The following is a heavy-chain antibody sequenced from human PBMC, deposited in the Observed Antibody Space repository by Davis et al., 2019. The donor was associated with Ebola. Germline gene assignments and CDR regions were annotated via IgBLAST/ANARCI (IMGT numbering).Heavy chain of an antibody. V-gene: IGHV3-23*01. CDR3: AKVHPPTTVTTGWFDP. D-gene: IGHD4-17*01. CDR1: GFIFSSYA. CDR2: ISVRSIT. Sequence: GESLKISCAASGFIFSSYAMSWVRQAPGKGLEWVSSISVRSITYYADSVKGRFTISRDNSKNTLYLQMNSLRAEDTAVHYCAKVHPPTTVTTGWFDPWGQGTLVTVSS. J-gene: IGHJ5*02.